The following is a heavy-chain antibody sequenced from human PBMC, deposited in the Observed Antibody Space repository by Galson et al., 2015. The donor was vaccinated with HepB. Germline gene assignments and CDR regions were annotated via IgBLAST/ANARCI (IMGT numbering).Heavy chain of an antibody. CDR2: INTNTGNP. CDR1: GYTFTSYA. Sequence: SVKVSCKASGYTFTSYAMNWVRQAPGQGLEWMGWINTNTGNPTYAQGFTGRFVFSLDTSVSTAYLQISSLKAEDTAVYYCARDKQQQLVVEELDYWGQGTLVTVSS. D-gene: IGHD6-13*01. CDR3: ARDKQQQLVVEELDY. V-gene: IGHV7-4-1*02. J-gene: IGHJ4*02.